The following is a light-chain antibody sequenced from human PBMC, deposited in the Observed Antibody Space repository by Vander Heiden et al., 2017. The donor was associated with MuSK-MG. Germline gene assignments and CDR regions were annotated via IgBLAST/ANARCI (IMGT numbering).Light chain of an antibody. CDR2: DAS. Sequence: AIQLTQSPSSLSASVGDRVTITCRASQGISSALAWYQQKPVKAPKLLIYDASSLESGVPSTFSRSRSGTDFTLTISSLQPEDFATYYCLQVNSSAFTFGGGTKVEIK. J-gene: IGKJ4*01. CDR1: QGISSA. V-gene: IGKV1-13*02. CDR3: LQVNSSAFT.